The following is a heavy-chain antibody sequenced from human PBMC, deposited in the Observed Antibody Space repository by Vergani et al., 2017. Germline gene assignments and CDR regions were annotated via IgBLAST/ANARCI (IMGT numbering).Heavy chain of an antibody. J-gene: IGHJ6*03. Sequence: QVQLVESGGGVVQPGRSLRLSCAASGFTFSSYGMHWVRQAPGKGLEWVAVISYDGSNKYYADSVKGRFTISRDNSKNTLYLQINSLRAEDTAVYYCAKDGSRWVEWTRYYYYYMDVWGKGTTVTVSS. CDR1: GFTFSSYG. V-gene: IGHV3-30*18. D-gene: IGHD3-3*01. CDR3: AKDGSRWVEWTRYYYYYMDV. CDR2: ISYDGSNK.